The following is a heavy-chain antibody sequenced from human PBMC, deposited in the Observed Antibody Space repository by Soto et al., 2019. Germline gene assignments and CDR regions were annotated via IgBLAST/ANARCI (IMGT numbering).Heavy chain of an antibody. D-gene: IGHD3-16*01. CDR1: GYSFTSYW. J-gene: IGHJ3*02. Sequence: PGESLKISCKGSGYSFTSYWGSWVRQMPGKGLEWMGRIDPSDSYTTYSXXFQGHVTISADKSISTXYLQWSSLKASDTXXXXCARHARXWGIXVXXRSAFDXXXXGTMV. CDR3: ARHARXWGIXVXXRSAFDX. CDR2: IDPSDSYT. V-gene: IGHV5-10-1*01.